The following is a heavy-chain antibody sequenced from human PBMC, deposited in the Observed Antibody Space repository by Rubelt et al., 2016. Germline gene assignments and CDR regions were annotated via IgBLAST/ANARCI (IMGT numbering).Heavy chain of an antibody. J-gene: IGHJ4*02. CDR1: GGSFSGYY. V-gene: IGHV4-34*01. CDR2: INHSGST. D-gene: IGHD2-2*01. CDR3: ARVVGIVVPAADYFDY. Sequence: QVQLQQWGAGLLKPSETLSLTCAVYGGSFSGYYWSWIRQPPGKGLEWIGEINHSGSTNYNPSPKSRVTISVDTSKNQFSLKLSSVTAADTAVYYCARVVGIVVPAADYFDYWGQGTLVTVSS.